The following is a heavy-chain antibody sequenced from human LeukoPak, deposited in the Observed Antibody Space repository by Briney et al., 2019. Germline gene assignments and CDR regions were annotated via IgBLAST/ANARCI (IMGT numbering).Heavy chain of an antibody. D-gene: IGHD5-12*01. Sequence: SETLSLTCTVSGYSINSGYYWDWIRQPPGKGLEWIGSTYHSGTTYYNPSLKGRVTISVDTSKNQFSLKLSSVTAADTAVYYCARHDGKWLPRVDYWGQGTLVTVSS. J-gene: IGHJ4*02. CDR1: GYSINSGYY. V-gene: IGHV4-38-2*02. CDR3: ARHDGKWLPRVDY. CDR2: TYHSGTT.